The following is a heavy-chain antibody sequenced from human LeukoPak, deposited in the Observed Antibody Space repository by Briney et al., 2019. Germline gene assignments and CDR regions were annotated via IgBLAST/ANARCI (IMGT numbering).Heavy chain of an antibody. D-gene: IGHD6-19*01. CDR3: ANDATLPVSNSGWYNFDH. CDR2: IRGSRDNT. J-gene: IGHJ4*02. CDR1: GFAFSSSA. Sequence: GGALRLSCAASGFAFSSSAMSWVRQAPGKGLEWVSAIRGSRDNTYYADSVQGRFTVSRDSSKNTLYLQMHSLRAEDTAVYYCANDATLPVSNSGWYNFDHWGQGALVTVSS. V-gene: IGHV3-23*01.